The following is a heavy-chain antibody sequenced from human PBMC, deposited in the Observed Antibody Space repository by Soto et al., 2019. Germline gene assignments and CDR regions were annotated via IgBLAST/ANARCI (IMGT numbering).Heavy chain of an antibody. J-gene: IGHJ4*02. D-gene: IGHD1-1*01. V-gene: IGHV4-39*01. CDR1: GDSVSSSTYY. Sequence: HPQLQESGPGLVKPTETLSLICIVSGDSVSSSTYYWGWIRQPPGKGPEWIGTIFYSGSTYYNPSLESRVTIFVDASKNRFSLELTSVTAADTAVYYCAASPNPNWFDYWGQGALVTASS. CDR3: AASPNPNWFDY. CDR2: IFYSGST.